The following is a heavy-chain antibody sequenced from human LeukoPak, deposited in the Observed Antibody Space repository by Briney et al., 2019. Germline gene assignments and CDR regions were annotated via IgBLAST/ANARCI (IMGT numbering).Heavy chain of an antibody. CDR1: GGSFSGYY. J-gene: IGHJ6*03. Sequence: PSETLSLTCAVYGGSFSGYYWSWIRRPPGKGLEWIGEINHSGSTNYNPSLKSRVTISVDTSKNQFSLKLSSATAADTAVYYCARGLGSVAADYYYYYMDVWGKGTTVTVSS. V-gene: IGHV4-34*01. D-gene: IGHD2-15*01. CDR3: ARGLGSVAADYYYYYMDV. CDR2: INHSGST.